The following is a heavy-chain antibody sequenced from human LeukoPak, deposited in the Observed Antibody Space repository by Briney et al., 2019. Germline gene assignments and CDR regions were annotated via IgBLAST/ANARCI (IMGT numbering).Heavy chain of an antibody. D-gene: IGHD3-10*01. J-gene: IGHJ4*02. CDR1: GYTFTGYY. CDR2: INPNSGGT. CDR3: ARVLWFGERRIEYFDY. Sequence: ASVKVSCKASGYTFTGYYMHWVRQAPGQGLEWMGRINPNSGGTNYAQKFQGRVTMTRDTSISTAYMELSRLRSEDTAVYYCARVLWFGERRIEYFDYWGQGTLVTVSS. V-gene: IGHV1-2*06.